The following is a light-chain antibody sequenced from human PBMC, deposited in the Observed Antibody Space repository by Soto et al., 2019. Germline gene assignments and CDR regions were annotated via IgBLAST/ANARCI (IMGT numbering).Light chain of an antibody. CDR3: QLYRGSHMFS. Sequence: EIVLTQSPGTLSLSPGEGATLSCRASESISSSYLAWYQQRPGQSPRLLIYAASSRAAGIPYRFSGSGSGAAFTLAISRLEPEDLAVYYCQLYRGSHMFSSGQGTKLQIK. V-gene: IGKV3-20*01. J-gene: IGKJ2*01. CDR1: ESISSSY. CDR2: AAS.